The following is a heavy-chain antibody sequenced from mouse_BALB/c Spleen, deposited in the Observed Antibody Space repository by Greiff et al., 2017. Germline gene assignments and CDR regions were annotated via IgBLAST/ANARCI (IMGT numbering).Heavy chain of an antibody. CDR3: TRPNPLDYYGSSPYAMDY. CDR2: IRLKSNNYAT. V-gene: IGHV6-6*02. Sequence: EVKLMESGGGLVQPGGSMKLSCVASGFTFSNYWMNWVRQSPEKGLEWVAEIRLKSNNYATHYAESVKGRFTISRDDSKSSVYLQMNNLRAEDTGIYYCTRPNPLDYYGSSPYAMDYWGQGTSVTVSA. D-gene: IGHD1-1*01. CDR1: GFTFSNYW. J-gene: IGHJ4*01.